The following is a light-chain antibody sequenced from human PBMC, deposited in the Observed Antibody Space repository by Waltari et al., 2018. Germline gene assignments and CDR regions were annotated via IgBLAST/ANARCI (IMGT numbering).Light chain of an antibody. CDR1: SSDVGGYDY. J-gene: IGLJ1*01. CDR3: TSYTSSDTFYV. V-gene: IGLV2-14*03. Sequence: QSALTQPASVSGSPGQSITISCTGTSSDVGGYDYVSWYQQHSGKAPKVIIYDVNKRPSWVSDRFSRSKSGNTASLTISGLQAEDEAEYHCTSYTSSDTFYVFGTGTKVTVL. CDR2: DVN.